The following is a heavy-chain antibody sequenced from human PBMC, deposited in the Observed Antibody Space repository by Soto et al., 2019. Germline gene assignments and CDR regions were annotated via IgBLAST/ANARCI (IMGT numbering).Heavy chain of an antibody. Sequence: QVQLVESGGGVVQPGRSLRLSCAASGFIFSNYAMHWVRQAPGKGLEWVSAISYDGSSQYYVDSVKGRFTISRDNSKNTLYRQMNTGRGEDTAVYYCASVGCRGIIPRNVDYWGPGTLVTVSS. D-gene: IGHD3-10*01. CDR3: ASVGCRGIIPRNVDY. CDR2: ISYDGSSQ. V-gene: IGHV3-30-3*01. CDR1: GFIFSNYA. J-gene: IGHJ4*02.